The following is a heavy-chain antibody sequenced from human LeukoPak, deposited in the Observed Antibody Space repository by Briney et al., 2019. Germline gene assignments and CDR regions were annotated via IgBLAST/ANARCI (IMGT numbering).Heavy chain of an antibody. CDR2: INHSGST. CDR3: ARGRTPEYYDFWSGYYTGGGFDY. J-gene: IGHJ4*02. V-gene: IGHV4-34*01. D-gene: IGHD3-3*01. CDR1: GGSFSGYY. Sequence: SETLSLTGAVYGGSFSGYYWSWIRQPPRKGLEWIGEINHSGSTNYNPSLKSRVTISVDPSKTQFPLKLSSVTAADTAVYYCARGRTPEYYDFWSGYYTGGGFDYWGQGTLVTVSS.